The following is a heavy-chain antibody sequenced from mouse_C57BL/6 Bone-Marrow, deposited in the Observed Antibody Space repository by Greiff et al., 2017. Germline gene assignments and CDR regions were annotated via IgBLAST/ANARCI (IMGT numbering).Heavy chain of an antibody. J-gene: IGHJ2*01. V-gene: IGHV5-4*01. D-gene: IGHD1-1*01. CDR3: ARDGGSSYLYYFDY. Sequence: EVQLVESGGGLVKPGGSLKLSCAASGFTFSSYAMSWVRQTPEKRLEWVATISDGGSYTYYPDNVKGRFTISRDNAKNNLYLQMSHLKSEDTAMYYCARDGGSSYLYYFDYWGQGTTLTVSS. CDR2: ISDGGSYT. CDR1: GFTFSSYA.